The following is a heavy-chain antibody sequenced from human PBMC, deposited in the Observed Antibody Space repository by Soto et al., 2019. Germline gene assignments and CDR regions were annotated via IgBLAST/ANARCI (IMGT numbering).Heavy chain of an antibody. CDR2: IIPIFGTA. D-gene: IGHD6-13*01. CDR1: GGTFSSYA. J-gene: IGHJ6*02. V-gene: IGHV1-69*13. CDR3: ARIRIAAAGDYYYGMDV. Sequence: SVKVSCKASGGTFSSYAISWVRQAPGQGLEWMGGIIPIFGTANYAQKFQGRVTITADESTSTAYMELSSLRSEGTAVYYCARIRIAAAGDYYYGMDVWGQGTTVTVSS.